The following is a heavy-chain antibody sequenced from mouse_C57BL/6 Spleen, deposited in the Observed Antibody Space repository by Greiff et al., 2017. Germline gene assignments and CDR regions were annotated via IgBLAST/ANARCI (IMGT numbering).Heavy chain of an antibody. V-gene: IGHV1-9*01. CDR1: GYTFPDYW. D-gene: IGHD2-4*01. J-gene: IGHJ4*01. CDR2: ILPGSGST. CDR3: ARSRDYDVGAMDY. Sequence: VQLQQSGAELMKPGASVKLSCKATGYTFPDYWIEWVKQRPGHCLEWIGEILPGSGSTNSNEKFKGKATFTADTSSNTAYMPLSSLTTEDSAIYDGARSRDYDVGAMDYWGQGTSVTVSS.